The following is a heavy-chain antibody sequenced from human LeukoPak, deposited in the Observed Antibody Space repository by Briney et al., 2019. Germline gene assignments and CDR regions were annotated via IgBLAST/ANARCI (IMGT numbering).Heavy chain of an antibody. CDR3: ATGAEYFQH. Sequence: QPGRSLRLSCAASGFTFSSYGMRWVRQAPGKGLEWVAVISYDGSNKYYADSVKGRFTISGDNSKNTLYLQMNSLRAEDTAVYYCATGAEYFQHWGQGTLVTVSS. CDR2: ISYDGSNK. CDR1: GFTFSSYG. J-gene: IGHJ1*01. V-gene: IGHV3-30*03.